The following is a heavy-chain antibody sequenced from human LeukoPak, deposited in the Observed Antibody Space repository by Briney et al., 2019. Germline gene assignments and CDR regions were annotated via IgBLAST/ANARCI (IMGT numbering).Heavy chain of an antibody. CDR3: ATRVLYCSSTSCYNWFDP. J-gene: IGHJ5*02. Sequence: SETLSLTCTVSGGSISSYYWSWIRQPPGKGLEWIGYIYYSASTNYNPSLKSRVTISVDTSKNQFSLKLSSVTAADTAVYYCATRVLYCSSTSCYNWFDPWGQGTLLTVSS. CDR1: GGSISSYY. V-gene: IGHV4-59*01. D-gene: IGHD2-2*01. CDR2: IYYSAST.